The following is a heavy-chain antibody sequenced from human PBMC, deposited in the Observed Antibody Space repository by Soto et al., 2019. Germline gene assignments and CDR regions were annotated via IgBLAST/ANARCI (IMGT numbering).Heavy chain of an antibody. V-gene: IGHV4-59*01. Sequence: SETLSLTCTVSGGSISGYYWSWIRQPPGKGLEWIGYMYNTGSTVYNPSFKSRVTISVDTSKSQFSLRLNSVTAADTAVYYCARDLWGYCGTDCYPLDVWGQGTTVTVSS. D-gene: IGHD2-21*02. J-gene: IGHJ6*02. CDR3: ARDLWGYCGTDCYPLDV. CDR1: GGSISGYY. CDR2: MYNTGST.